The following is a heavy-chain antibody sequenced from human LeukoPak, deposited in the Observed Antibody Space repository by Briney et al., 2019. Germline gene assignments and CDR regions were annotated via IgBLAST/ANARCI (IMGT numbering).Heavy chain of an antibody. CDR3: ATDTTRNYDYVWGSYRNFDY. J-gene: IGHJ4*02. CDR2: ISGSGGST. Sequence: GGSLRLSCAASGFTFSSYAMSWVRQAPGKGLEWVSAISGSGGSTYYADSVKGRFTISRGNSKNTLYLQMNSLRAEDTAVYYCATDTTRNYDYVWGSYRNFDYWGQGTLVTVSS. V-gene: IGHV3-23*01. CDR1: GFTFSSYA. D-gene: IGHD3-16*02.